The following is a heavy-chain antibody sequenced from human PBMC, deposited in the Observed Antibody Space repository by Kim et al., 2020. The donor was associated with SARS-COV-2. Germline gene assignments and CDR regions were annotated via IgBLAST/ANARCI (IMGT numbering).Heavy chain of an antibody. D-gene: IGHD6-19*01. V-gene: IGHV4-39*07. Sequence: KSRVTISVDTSKNQFSLKLSSVTAADTAVYYCARDQQWLEYYYYYGMDVWGQGTTVTVSS. J-gene: IGHJ6*02. CDR3: ARDQQWLEYYYYYGMDV.